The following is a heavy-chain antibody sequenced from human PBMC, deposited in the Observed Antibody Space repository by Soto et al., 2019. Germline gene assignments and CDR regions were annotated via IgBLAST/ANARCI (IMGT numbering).Heavy chain of an antibody. J-gene: IGHJ4*02. V-gene: IGHV4-59*01. CDR2: VYYTGST. CDR3: ARSVAVPGAHIDY. CDR1: GGSISGSY. D-gene: IGHD6-19*01. Sequence: SEALSLTCSVSGGSISGSYWSWIRQSPGKGLEWLGYVYYTGSTNYSPSLRSRVSISVDTSKNEFSLRLSSVTAADTAVYFCARSVAVPGAHIDYWGQGTQVTVSS.